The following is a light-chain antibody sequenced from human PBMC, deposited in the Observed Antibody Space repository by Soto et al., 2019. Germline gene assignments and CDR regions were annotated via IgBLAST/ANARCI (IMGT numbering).Light chain of an antibody. CDR1: QRVSGSY. J-gene: IGKJ2*01. CDR2: GAS. Sequence: ETVLTQSPGTLSLSPGERATLSCRTSQRVSGSYLAWYQQKPGQAPRLLIYGASSRATGIPDRFSGSGSGTDFTLTISRLEPEDFAVYYCQQYGSSAMYTFGQGTKLEIK. CDR3: QQYGSSAMYT. V-gene: IGKV3-20*01.